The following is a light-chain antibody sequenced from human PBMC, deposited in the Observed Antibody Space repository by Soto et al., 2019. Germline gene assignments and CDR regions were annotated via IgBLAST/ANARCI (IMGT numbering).Light chain of an antibody. Sequence: QSALTQPASVSGSPGQSITISCTGTSSDVGDYNYVSWYQQHPGKAPKLIIYNVSNRPSGVSNRFSGSKSANTASLTIFGLQAEDEADYYCSSFTDRTTVLFGGGTKLTVL. CDR3: SSFTDRTTVL. V-gene: IGLV2-14*01. J-gene: IGLJ2*01. CDR2: NVS. CDR1: SSDVGDYNY.